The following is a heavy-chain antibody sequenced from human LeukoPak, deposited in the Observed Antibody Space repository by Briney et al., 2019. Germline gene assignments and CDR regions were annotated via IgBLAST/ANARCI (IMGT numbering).Heavy chain of an antibody. D-gene: IGHD6-13*01. CDR1: GFTFSSYG. CDR2: IWYDGSNK. J-gene: IGHJ5*02. Sequence: GGSLRLSCAASGFTFSSYGMHWVRQAPGKGLEWVAVIWYDGSNKYYADSVKGRFTISRDNSKNTLYLQMNSLRAEDTAVYYCARVQRAAAAIPGGSYNWFDPWGQGTLVTVSS. CDR3: ARVQRAAAAIPGGSYNWFDP. V-gene: IGHV3-33*01.